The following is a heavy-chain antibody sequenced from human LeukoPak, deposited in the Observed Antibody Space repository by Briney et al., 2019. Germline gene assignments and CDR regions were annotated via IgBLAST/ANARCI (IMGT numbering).Heavy chain of an antibody. D-gene: IGHD6-19*01. J-gene: IGHJ4*02. CDR3: ARDRRSGLDY. CDR2: IYYSGST. V-gene: IGHV4-59*01. CDR1: GGSISGYY. Sequence: PSETLSLTCTVSGGSISGYYWNWIRQPPGKGLEWIGSIYYSGSTNYNPSLKSRVTISVDTSKNQFSLKLSSVTAADTDVYYCARDRRSGLDYWGQGTLVTVSS.